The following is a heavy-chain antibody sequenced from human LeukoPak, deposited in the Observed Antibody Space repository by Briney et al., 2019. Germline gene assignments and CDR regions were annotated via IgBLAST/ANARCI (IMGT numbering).Heavy chain of an antibody. D-gene: IGHD1-14*01. CDR1: GFTVITND. Sequence: GGSLTLSCAASGFTVITNDMTWVRQAPGKGLEWVSGLYSDGNTKYADSVQGRFTISRDNSKNTLYLEMNSLSPDDTAVYYCARGVEPLAANTLAYWGQGTLVTVSS. CDR2: LYSDGNT. J-gene: IGHJ4*02. CDR3: ARGVEPLAANTLAY. V-gene: IGHV3-53*01.